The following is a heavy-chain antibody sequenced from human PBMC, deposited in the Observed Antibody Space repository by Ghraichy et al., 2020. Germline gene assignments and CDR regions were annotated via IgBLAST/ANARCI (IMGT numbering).Heavy chain of an antibody. J-gene: IGHJ4*02. CDR2: ISGSGGST. CDR3: AKSRTSYYDSLWDY. V-gene: IGHV3-23*01. CDR1: GFTFSSYA. Sequence: GGSLRLSCAAPGFTFSSYAMSWVRQAPGKGLEWVSAISGSGGSTYYADSVKGRFTISRDNSKNTLYLQMNSLRAEDTAVYYCAKSRTSYYDSLWDYWGQGTLVTVSS. D-gene: IGHD3-22*01.